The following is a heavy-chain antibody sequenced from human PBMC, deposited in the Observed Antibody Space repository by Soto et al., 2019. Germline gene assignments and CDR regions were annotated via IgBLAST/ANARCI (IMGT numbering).Heavy chain of an antibody. V-gene: IGHV4-31*03. Sequence: QVQLQESGPGLVKPSQTLSLTCTVSGASINGGGYYWSWIRQHPGKGLEWIGSIYYSGNTYYSPSLKSRVTILVDTSKNHFSLRLTSVTAADTAVYYCARDPSYGDYSYYGMDAWGQGTTVTVSS. J-gene: IGHJ6*02. D-gene: IGHD4-17*01. CDR3: ARDPSYGDYSYYGMDA. CDR2: IYYSGNT. CDR1: GASINGGGYY.